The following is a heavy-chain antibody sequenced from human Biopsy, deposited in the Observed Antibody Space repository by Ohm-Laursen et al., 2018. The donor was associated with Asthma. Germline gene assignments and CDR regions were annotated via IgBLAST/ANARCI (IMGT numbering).Heavy chain of an antibody. CDR1: GTTFSSYS. CDR3: AKARCYYFYCDMEV. V-gene: IGHV1-69*13. D-gene: IGHD3-3*01. Sequence: VASVKVSCKASGTTFSSYSFSWVRQAPGQGLEWMGGIIPVFPTANYPQKFQGRVTISADVFRNTVHLELSSLRSEDTAVLYCAKARCYYFYCDMEVWGQGTTVTVSS. CDR2: IIPVFPTA. J-gene: IGHJ6*02.